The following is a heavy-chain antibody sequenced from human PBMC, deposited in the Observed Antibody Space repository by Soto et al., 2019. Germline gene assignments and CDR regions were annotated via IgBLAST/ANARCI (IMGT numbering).Heavy chain of an antibody. CDR3: ARDGGATVPK. J-gene: IGHJ4*02. Sequence: QVQLQESGPGLVKPSETLSLTCTVSGGSMSNYYWTWIRQPPGKGLEWIGYIYYSGSTNYNPSLKSRVTKSVGTSKKQCSLRLRSVTAADTAVYCCARDGGATVPKWGQGTLVTVSS. V-gene: IGHV4-59*01. CDR2: IYYSGST. CDR1: GGSMSNYY. D-gene: IGHD4-17*01.